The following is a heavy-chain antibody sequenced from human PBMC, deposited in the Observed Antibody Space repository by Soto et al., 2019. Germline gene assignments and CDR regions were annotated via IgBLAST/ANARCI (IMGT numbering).Heavy chain of an antibody. CDR3: AKDRKSGSGWYWDY. J-gene: IGHJ4*02. CDR1: GFTFSSYA. D-gene: IGHD6-19*01. V-gene: IGHV3-23*01. CDR2: ISGSGTST. Sequence: PGGSLRLSCAASGFTFSSYAMSWVRQAPGKGLEWVSAISGSGTSTYDADSVKGRFSISRDNSKNTLYLQMNSLRAEDTAVYYCAKDRKSGSGWYWDYWGQGTLVTVSS.